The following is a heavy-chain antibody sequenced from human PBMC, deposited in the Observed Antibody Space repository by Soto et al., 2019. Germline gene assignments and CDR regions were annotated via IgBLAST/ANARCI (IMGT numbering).Heavy chain of an antibody. CDR3: ARSVWSGAYDV. D-gene: IGHD6-19*01. CDR1: GGTFSDYG. V-gene: IGHV1-69*06. J-gene: IGHJ3*01. Sequence: QVQLVQSGAEVKKPGSSVKVSCKASGGTFSDYGIVWVRQAPGQGLQWMGAIIPMLGAANSAQNFQGRITITADKSTNTAFMELSSLRSGDTAVYYCARSVWSGAYDVWGQGTMVTVSS. CDR2: IIPMLGAA.